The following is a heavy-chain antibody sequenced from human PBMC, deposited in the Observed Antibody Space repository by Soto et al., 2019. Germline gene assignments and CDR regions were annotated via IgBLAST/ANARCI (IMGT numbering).Heavy chain of an antibody. V-gene: IGHV3-9*01. CDR2: ISWNSGSI. Sequence: GGSLRLSCAASGFTFDDYSMHWVRQAPGKGLEWVSGISWNSGSIGYADSVKGRFTISRDNAKNSLYLQMNSLRAEDTALYYCAKDFSSTSSKAFYYYYYMDVWGKGTTVTVSS. D-gene: IGHD2-2*01. CDR1: GFTFDDYS. J-gene: IGHJ6*03. CDR3: AKDFSSTSSKAFYYYYYMDV.